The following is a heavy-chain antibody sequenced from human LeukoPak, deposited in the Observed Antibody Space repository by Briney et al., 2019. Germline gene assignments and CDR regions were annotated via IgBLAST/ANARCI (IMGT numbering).Heavy chain of an antibody. V-gene: IGHV3-64*01. CDR2: ISPTGDSA. J-gene: IGHJ4*02. CDR3: ARGPPNYYDSSGYYWDY. CDR1: GFTFSTYA. D-gene: IGHD3-22*01. Sequence: PGGSLRLSCAASGFTFSTYAMHWVRQAPGKGLEYVSAISPTGDSAYYANSVKGRFTISRDNSKNTLHLQMGSLRAEDMAVYYCARGPPNYYDSSGYYWDYWGQGTLVTVSS.